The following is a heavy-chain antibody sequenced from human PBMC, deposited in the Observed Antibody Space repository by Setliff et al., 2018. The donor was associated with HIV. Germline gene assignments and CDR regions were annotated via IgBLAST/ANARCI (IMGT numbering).Heavy chain of an antibody. D-gene: IGHD3-10*01. Sequence: GGSLRLSCAASGFTLSSYWMNWVRQAPGKGLEWVANIKQDGSEKYYIDSVKGRFTISRDNAKNSLYLQMNRLRAEDTAVYYCARALQGSRRDPDYWGQGTLVTVSS. CDR2: IKQDGSEK. CDR1: GFTLSSYW. J-gene: IGHJ4*02. CDR3: ARALQGSRRDPDY. V-gene: IGHV3-7*03.